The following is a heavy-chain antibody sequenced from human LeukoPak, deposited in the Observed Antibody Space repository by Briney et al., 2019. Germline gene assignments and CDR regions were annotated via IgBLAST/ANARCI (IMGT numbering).Heavy chain of an antibody. CDR2: INPNSGGT. CDR1: GYTFTGYY. V-gene: IGHV1-2*02. D-gene: IGHD6-13*01. CDR3: ARDRRYSKGDFDP. J-gene: IGHJ5*02. Sequence: ASVKVSCKTSGYTFTGYYMHWVRQAPGQGLEWMGWINPNSGGTNYQGRVTMTRDTSISTAYMELRSLRSDDTAVYYCARDRRYSKGDFDPWGQGTLVTVSS.